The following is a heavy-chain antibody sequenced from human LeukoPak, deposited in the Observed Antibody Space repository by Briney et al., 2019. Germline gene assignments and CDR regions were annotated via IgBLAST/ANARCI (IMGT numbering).Heavy chain of an antibody. J-gene: IGHJ4*02. D-gene: IGHD3-22*01. Sequence: SETLSLTCSVSDGSINLFYWSWIRQTPGKGLEWIGCVHHSDASSYNPALRGRVTISMDTSENQFSLKMRSVSAADTAVYFCARVGSYDSSGYYFDYWGQGIQVTMSS. V-gene: IGHV4-59*01. CDR2: VHHSDAS. CDR3: ARVGSYDSSGYYFDY. CDR1: DGSINLFY.